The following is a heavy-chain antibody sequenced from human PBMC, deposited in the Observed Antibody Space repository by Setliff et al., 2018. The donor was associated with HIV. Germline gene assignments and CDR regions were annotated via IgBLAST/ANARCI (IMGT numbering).Heavy chain of an antibody. Sequence: ETLSLTCAVYGGSFSGYYWTWIRQPPGRGLEWIGEIIHSGGTNYNRSLKSRVTISVDTSKDQFSLNLSSVTAADTAVYYCAGGGLGVVGAIDYWSQGTLVTVSS. V-gene: IGHV4-34*01. CDR1: GGSFSGYY. CDR2: IIHSGGT. D-gene: IGHD2-15*01. CDR3: AGGGLGVVGAIDY. J-gene: IGHJ4*02.